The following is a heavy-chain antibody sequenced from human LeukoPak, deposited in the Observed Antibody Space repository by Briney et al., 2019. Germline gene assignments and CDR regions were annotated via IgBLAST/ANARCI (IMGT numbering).Heavy chain of an antibody. V-gene: IGHV3-23*01. Sequence: PGGSLRLSCVASGFTFSKFAVSWVRQAPGKGLEWVSSISASGSKTYDADSVKGRFTISRDNSKNTFYLDMNSPRADDTAVYYCAKTFGTIDPFEYWGQGTLVTVSS. CDR1: GFTFSKFA. D-gene: IGHD2-2*01. CDR3: AKTFGTIDPFEY. J-gene: IGHJ4*02. CDR2: ISASGSKT.